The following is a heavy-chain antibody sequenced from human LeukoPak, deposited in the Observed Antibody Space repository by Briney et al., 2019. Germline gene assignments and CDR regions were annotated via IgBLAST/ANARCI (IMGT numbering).Heavy chain of an antibody. D-gene: IGHD3-10*01. Sequence: SQTLSLTCTVSGGSISSGGYYWSWIRQHPGKGLEWIGYIYYSGSTYYNPSLKSRVTISVDTSKNQFSLKLSSVTATDTAVYYCARAGITMVRGIFYGMDVWGQGTTVTVSS. J-gene: IGHJ6*02. V-gene: IGHV4-31*03. CDR3: ARAGITMVRGIFYGMDV. CDR1: GGSISSGGYY. CDR2: IYYSGST.